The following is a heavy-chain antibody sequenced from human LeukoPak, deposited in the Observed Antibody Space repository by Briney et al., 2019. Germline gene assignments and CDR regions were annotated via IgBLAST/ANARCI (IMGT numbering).Heavy chain of an antibody. Sequence: ASVKVSCKASGYTFTSYGISWVRQAPGQGLEWMGWLNPRSGNAVYLQKFQGRLTITRDTSTDTVYMDLSSLTAEDTAVYYCARGIPLGYCTYGVCYPPYYFDFWGQGTLVTASS. CDR3: ARGIPLGYCTYGVCYPPYYFDF. CDR2: LNPRSGNA. D-gene: IGHD2-8*01. V-gene: IGHV1-8*03. CDR1: GYTFTSYG. J-gene: IGHJ4*02.